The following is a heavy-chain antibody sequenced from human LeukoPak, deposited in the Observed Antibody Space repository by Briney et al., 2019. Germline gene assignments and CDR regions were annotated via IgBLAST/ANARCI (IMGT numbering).Heavy chain of an antibody. V-gene: IGHV3-7*01. Sequence: PGRSLTPSCAASGFIFSSNWMSSVRHPPGNWMEWVASIRQDGSEKYYVDCVMGRFTISRDNAKISLYLQMNSLRAEDTAVYYCARDWTIAVAGSDYWGQGTLVTVSS. CDR1: GFIFSSNW. D-gene: IGHD6-19*01. CDR3: ARDWTIAVAGSDY. CDR2: IRQDGSEK. J-gene: IGHJ4*02.